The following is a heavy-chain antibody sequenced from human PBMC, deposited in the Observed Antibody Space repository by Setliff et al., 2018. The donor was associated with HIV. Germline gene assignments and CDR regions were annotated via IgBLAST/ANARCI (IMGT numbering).Heavy chain of an antibody. CDR3: ATCRHRPSNWFDP. CDR2: VYNSGIT. J-gene: IGHJ5*02. V-gene: IGHV4-39*07. Sequence: SETLSLTCAVSGGSVSSPSYYWGWIRQPPGKGLEWLGSVYNSGITFKNPSLKSRVSISVDRSGNQFSLRLTSVTAADTAVYYCATCRHRPSNWFDPWGQGTVVT. CDR1: GGSVSSPSYY.